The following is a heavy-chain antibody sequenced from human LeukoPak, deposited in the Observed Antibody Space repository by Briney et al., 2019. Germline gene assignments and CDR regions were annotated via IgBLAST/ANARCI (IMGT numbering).Heavy chain of an antibody. CDR3: AREDSGSYASRFDY. CDR2: ISAYNGNT. V-gene: IGHV1-18*04. J-gene: IGHJ4*02. Sequence: GASVKVSCKASGYTFTGYYMHWVRQAPGQGLEWMGWISAYNGNTNYAQKLQGRVTMTTDTSTSTAYMELRSLRSDDTAVYYCAREDSGSYASRFDYWGQGTLVTVSS. D-gene: IGHD1-26*01. CDR1: GYTFTGYY.